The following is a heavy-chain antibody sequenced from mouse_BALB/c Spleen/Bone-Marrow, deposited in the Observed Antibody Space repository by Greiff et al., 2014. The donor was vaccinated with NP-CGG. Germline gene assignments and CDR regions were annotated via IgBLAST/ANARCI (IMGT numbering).Heavy chain of an antibody. CDR3: AFYYGNYGDY. CDR2: IDTSDSYT. V-gene: IGHV1-69*01. CDR1: GYTFTDYW. Sequence: QVQLQQFGAELVMPGASVKMSCKASGYTFTDYWMHWVKQRPGQGLEWIGAIDTSDSYTSYNQKFKGKATLTVDESSSTAYMQLSSLTSEDSAVYYCAFYYGNYGDYWGQGTTLTVSS. J-gene: IGHJ2*01. D-gene: IGHD2-1*01.